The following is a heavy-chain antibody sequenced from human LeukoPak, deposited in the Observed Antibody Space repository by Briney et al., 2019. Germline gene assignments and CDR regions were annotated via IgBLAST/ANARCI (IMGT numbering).Heavy chain of an antibody. Sequence: GGSLRLSCAASGFTFSSYAMSWVRQAPGKGMEWVSAISGSGGSTYYADSVKGRFTISRDNSKNTLYLQMNSLRAEHTPVYYCAKARVPYYDFWSGYPPDFDYWGQGTLVTVSS. CDR2: ISGSGGST. J-gene: IGHJ4*02. V-gene: IGHV3-23*01. CDR1: GFTFSSYA. CDR3: AKARVPYYDFWSGYPPDFDY. D-gene: IGHD3-3*01.